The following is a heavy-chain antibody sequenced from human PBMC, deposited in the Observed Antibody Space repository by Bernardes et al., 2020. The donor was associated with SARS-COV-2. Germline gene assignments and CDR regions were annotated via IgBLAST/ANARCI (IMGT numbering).Heavy chain of an antibody. J-gene: IGHJ6*02. CDR1: GFTFSSYA. V-gene: IGHV3-23*01. D-gene: IGHD5-12*01. CDR2: ISGSGGST. Sequence: GGSLRLSCAASGFTFSSYAMSWVRQAPGKGLEWVSAISGSGGSTYYADSVKGRFTISRDNSKNTLYLQMNSLRAEDTAVYYCAKSYGYSGYDYFYGMDVWGQGTTVTVSS. CDR3: AKSYGYSGYDYFYGMDV.